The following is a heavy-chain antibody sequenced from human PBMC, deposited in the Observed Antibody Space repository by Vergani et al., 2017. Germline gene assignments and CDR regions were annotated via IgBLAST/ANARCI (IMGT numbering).Heavy chain of an antibody. CDR1: GFTFSSYG. D-gene: IGHD4-17*01. CDR2: ISYDGSNK. Sequence: QVQLVESGGGVVQPGRSLRLSCAASGFTFSSYGMHWVRQAPGKGLEWVAVISYDGSNKYYADSVKCRFTISRDNSKNTLYLQMNSLRAEDTAVYYCAKDLTGFFYGDYSAPFDYWGQGTLVTVSS. CDR3: AKDLTGFFYGDYSAPFDY. V-gene: IGHV3-30*18. J-gene: IGHJ4*02.